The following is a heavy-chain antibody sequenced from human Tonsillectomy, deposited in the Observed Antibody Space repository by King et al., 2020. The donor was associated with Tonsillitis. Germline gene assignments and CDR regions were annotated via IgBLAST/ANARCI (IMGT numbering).Heavy chain of an antibody. D-gene: IGHD2-2*01. CDR3: ARGYCSSTSCLGAAFDI. V-gene: IGHV1-18*01. Sequence: QLVQSGAEVKKPGASVKVSCKASGYTFTSYGINWVRQAPGHGLEWLGWIRAYNGNTNYAQKLQGRDTMTTDTSTSTADMELRSLRSDDTAVYYCARGYCSSTSCLGAAFDIWGQGTMVTVSS. CDR2: IRAYNGNT. CDR1: GYTFTSYG. J-gene: IGHJ3*02.